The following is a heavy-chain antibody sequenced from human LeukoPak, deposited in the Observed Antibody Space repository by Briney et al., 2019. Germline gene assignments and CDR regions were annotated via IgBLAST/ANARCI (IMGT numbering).Heavy chain of an antibody. Sequence: SETLSLTCTVSGGSISSYYWSWIRQPPGKGLERIGYIYYSGSTNYNPSLKSRVTISVDTSKNQFSLKLSSVTAADTAVYYCARLPMQTTVTTRGAFDIWGQGTMVTVSS. J-gene: IGHJ3*02. CDR2: IYYSGST. D-gene: IGHD4-17*01. CDR3: ARLPMQTTVTTRGAFDI. CDR1: GGSISSYY. V-gene: IGHV4-59*01.